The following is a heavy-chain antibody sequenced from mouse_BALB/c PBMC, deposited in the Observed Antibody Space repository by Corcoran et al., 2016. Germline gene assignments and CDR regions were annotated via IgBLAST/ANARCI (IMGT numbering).Heavy chain of an antibody. CDR2: INTYTGEP. CDR3: ARDATGTGFAY. J-gene: IGHJ3*01. D-gene: IGHD4-1*01. CDR1: GYTFTNYG. Sequence: QIQLVQSGPELKKPGETVKISCKASGYTFTNYGMNWVKQAPGKGLKWMGWINTYTGEPTYADDFKGRFAFSLETSASTAYLQINNRKNEDTATYFCARDATGTGFAYWGQGTLVTVSA. V-gene: IGHV9-3-1*01.